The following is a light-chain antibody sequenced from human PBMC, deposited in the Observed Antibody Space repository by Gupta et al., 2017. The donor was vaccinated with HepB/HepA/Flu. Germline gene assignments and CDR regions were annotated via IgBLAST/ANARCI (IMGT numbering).Light chain of an antibody. V-gene: IGKV3-15*01. Sequence: EIVMTQSPATLSVSPGERATLSCRASQSVSTNLAWYQQKPGRAPRLLVYGASTRATGVPARFSGSGSGTEXTLTISXLQSEDFVVYYCQQYNNWPPLTFGXGTKVEIK. CDR3: QQYNNWPPLT. J-gene: IGKJ4*01. CDR1: QSVSTN. CDR2: GAS.